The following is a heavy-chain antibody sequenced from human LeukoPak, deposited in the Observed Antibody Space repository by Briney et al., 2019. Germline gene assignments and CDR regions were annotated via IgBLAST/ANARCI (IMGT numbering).Heavy chain of an antibody. V-gene: IGHV1-69*05. CDR1: GGSFSSYG. CDR3: AREDHTANNWFDP. D-gene: IGHD5-18*01. Sequence: ASVKVSCKASGGSFSSYGISWVRQAPGQGLEWMGGIIPMLGRSNYAQKFQGRVTISTDESTSTAYMEMSSLRSEDTAVYYCAREDHTANNWFDPWGQGTLVTVSS. J-gene: IGHJ5*02. CDR2: IIPMLGRS.